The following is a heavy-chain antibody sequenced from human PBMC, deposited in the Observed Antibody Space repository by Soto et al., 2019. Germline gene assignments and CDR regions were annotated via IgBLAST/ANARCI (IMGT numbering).Heavy chain of an antibody. V-gene: IGHV1-69*13. CDR1: GGTFSSYA. CDR3: ARERVDTMIVVVPPGPEYYYYGMDV. J-gene: IGHJ6*02. Sequence: SVKVSCKASGGTFSSYAISWVRQAPGQGLEWMGGIIPIFGTANYAQKFQGRVTITADESTSTAYMELSSLRSEDTAVYYCARERVDTMIVVVPPGPEYYYYGMDVWGQGTMVTVSS. CDR2: IIPIFGTA. D-gene: IGHD3-22*01.